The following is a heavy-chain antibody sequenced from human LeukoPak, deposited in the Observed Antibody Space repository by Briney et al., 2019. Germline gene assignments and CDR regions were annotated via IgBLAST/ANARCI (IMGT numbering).Heavy chain of an antibody. Sequence: SETLSLTCTVSGGAIISGAYYWNWIRQHPGKGLEWIGYIYYTGSTYYNPSLRSRVTMSLDRSKNQFSLRLSSVTAADSAVYYCARASYDFWSGYQGMDVWGQGTTVTVSS. CDR2: IYYTGST. V-gene: IGHV4-31*03. J-gene: IGHJ6*02. D-gene: IGHD3-3*01. CDR3: ARASYDFWSGYQGMDV. CDR1: GGAIISGAYY.